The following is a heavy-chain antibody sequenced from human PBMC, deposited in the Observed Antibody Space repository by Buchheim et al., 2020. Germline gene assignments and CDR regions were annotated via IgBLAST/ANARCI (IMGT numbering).Heavy chain of an antibody. CDR2: IYHSGST. D-gene: IGHD3-22*01. CDR3: ARVSRGITMIVVVRYYYYMDV. CDR1: GGSISSSNW. V-gene: IGHV4-4*02. J-gene: IGHJ6*03. Sequence: QVQLQESGSGLVKPSGTLSLTCAVSGGSISSSNWWSWVRQPPGKGLEWIGEIYHSGSTNYNPSLKSRVTISVDKSKNQFSLKLSSVTAADTAVYYCARVSRGITMIVVVRYYYYMDVWGKGTT.